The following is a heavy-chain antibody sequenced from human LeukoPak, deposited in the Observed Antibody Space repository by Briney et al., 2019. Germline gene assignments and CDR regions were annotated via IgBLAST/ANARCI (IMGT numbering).Heavy chain of an antibody. Sequence: HPGGSLRLSCAASGFTVSSNYMSWVRQAPGKGLEWVSVIYSGGSTYYADSVKGRFTISRDNSKNTLYLQMNSLRAVDTAVYYCARALYSSGWYPFDYWGQGTLVTVSS. CDR2: IYSGGST. D-gene: IGHD6-19*01. CDR1: GFTVSSNY. CDR3: ARALYSSGWYPFDY. V-gene: IGHV3-66*02. J-gene: IGHJ4*02.